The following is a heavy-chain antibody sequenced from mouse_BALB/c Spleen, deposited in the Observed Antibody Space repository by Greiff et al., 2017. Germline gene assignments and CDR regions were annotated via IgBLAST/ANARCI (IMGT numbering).Heavy chain of an antibody. Sequence: EVMLVESGGGLVKPGGSLKLSCAASGFTFSSYAMSWVRQTPEKRLEWVASISSGGSTYYPDSVKARFTISRANARNILYLQMSSLRSEDTAMYYCARGGGFAYWGQGTLVTVSA. CDR2: ISSGGST. V-gene: IGHV5-6-5*01. CDR3: ARGGGFAY. J-gene: IGHJ3*01. CDR1: GFTFSSYA.